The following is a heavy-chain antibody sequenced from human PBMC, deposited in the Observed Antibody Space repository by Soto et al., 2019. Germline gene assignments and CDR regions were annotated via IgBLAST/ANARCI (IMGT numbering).Heavy chain of an antibody. D-gene: IGHD5-18*01. CDR3: ARGYRSFDC. CDR1: GFTFSDHY. J-gene: IGHJ4*02. CDR2: TRNKANSYTT. Sequence: EVQLVESGGGLVQPGGSLRLSCAVSGFTFSDHYMDWLRQAPGKGLEWVGRTRNKANSYTTEYAASVKGRFSISRDESKNSLYLQMNSLKTEDTGVYYCARGYRSFDCWGQGALVTVSS. V-gene: IGHV3-72*01.